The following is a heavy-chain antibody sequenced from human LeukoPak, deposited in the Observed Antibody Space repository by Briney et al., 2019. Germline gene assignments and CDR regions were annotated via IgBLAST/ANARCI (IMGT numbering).Heavy chain of an antibody. J-gene: IGHJ4*02. CDR2: INHSGST. Sequence: SETLSLTCAVYGGSFSGYYWSWIRQPPGKGLEWIGEINHSGSTNYNPSLKSRVTISVDTSKNQFFLTLSSVTAADTAVYYCAREGGFSIFDYWGQGTLVTVSS. V-gene: IGHV4-34*01. CDR1: GGSFSGYY. CDR3: AREGGFSIFDY. D-gene: IGHD5-12*01.